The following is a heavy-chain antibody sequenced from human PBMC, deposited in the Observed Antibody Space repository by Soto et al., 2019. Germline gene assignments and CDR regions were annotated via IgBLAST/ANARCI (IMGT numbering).Heavy chain of an antibody. Sequence: PGGSLRLSCTASGFTFSNYWMRWVRQAPGKGLEWVGRIKSKTAGRTTDYAAPVRGRFSISRDDSKNMLYLDMNGLKTEDTAVYFCATDRSAYKLQLRYNLFDPWGQGTLVTVSS. CDR1: GFTFSNYW. J-gene: IGHJ5*02. CDR2: IKSKTAGRTT. CDR3: ATDRSAYKLQLRYNLFDP. D-gene: IGHD1-7*01. V-gene: IGHV3-15*01.